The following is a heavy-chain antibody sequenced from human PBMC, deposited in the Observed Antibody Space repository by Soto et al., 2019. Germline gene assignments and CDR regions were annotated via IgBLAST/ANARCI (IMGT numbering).Heavy chain of an antibody. Sequence: PSETLSLTYTASGGPISSSYWAWIRRPPGKRLEWIGHIYYSGTTNYNPSLKSRVTMSVDTSKNQFSLKLSSVTAADTAVYFCGRERDSGWFDPWGQGTLVTVS. D-gene: IGHD6-19*01. CDR1: GGPISSSY. CDR3: GRERDSGWFDP. V-gene: IGHV4-59*01. CDR2: IYYSGTT. J-gene: IGHJ5*02.